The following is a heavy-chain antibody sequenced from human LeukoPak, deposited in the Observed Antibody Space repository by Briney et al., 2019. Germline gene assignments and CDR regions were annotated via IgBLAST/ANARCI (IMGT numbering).Heavy chain of an antibody. J-gene: IGHJ1*01. V-gene: IGHV1-69*05. Sequence: SLKVSCKASVGTFSSYAISWVRQAPGQGLEWMGGIIPIFGTANYAQKFQGRVTITTDESTSTAYMELSSLRSEDTAVYYCASSCSSTSCYRQYFQHWGQGTLVTVSS. CDR1: VGTFSSYA. CDR3: ASSCSSTSCYRQYFQH. CDR2: IIPIFGTA. D-gene: IGHD2-2*01.